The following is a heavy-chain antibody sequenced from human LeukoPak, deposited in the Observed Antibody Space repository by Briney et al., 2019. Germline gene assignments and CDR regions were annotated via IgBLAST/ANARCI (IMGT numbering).Heavy chain of an antibody. J-gene: IGHJ4*02. D-gene: IGHD4-17*01. CDR3: ARDPNGDYSFDY. CDR2: IYYSGST. V-gene: IGHV4-59*12. CDR1: GGSISTYY. Sequence: PSETLSLTCTVSGGSISTYYWSWIRQPPGKGLEWIGYIYYSGSTNYNPSLKSRVTMSVDTSKNQFSLKLSSVTAADTAVYYCARDPNGDYSFDYWGQGTLVTVSS.